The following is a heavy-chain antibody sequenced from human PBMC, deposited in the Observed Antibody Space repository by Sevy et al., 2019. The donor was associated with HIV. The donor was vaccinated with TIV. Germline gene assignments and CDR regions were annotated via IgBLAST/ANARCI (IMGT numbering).Heavy chain of an antibody. CDR2: IWYDGSNK. V-gene: IGHV3-33*01. Sequence: GGSLRLSCAASGFTFSSYGMHWVRQAPGKGLEWVAIIWYDGSNKYYADSVKGRFTISRDNSKNTLYLQMNSLRAEDTAVYYCARAMGWELLYFDYWCQGTLVTVSS. J-gene: IGHJ4*02. CDR3: ARAMGWELLYFDY. CDR1: GFTFSSYG. D-gene: IGHD1-26*01.